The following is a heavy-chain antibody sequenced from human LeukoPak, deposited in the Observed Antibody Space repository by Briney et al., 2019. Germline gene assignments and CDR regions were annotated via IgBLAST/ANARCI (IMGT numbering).Heavy chain of an antibody. V-gene: IGHV4-34*01. CDR3: ARGLVVVVAATRGMDV. Sequence: SDTLSLTCTVSGGSISSYYWSWIRQPPGKGLEWIGEINHSGSTNYNPSLKSRVTISVDTSKNQFSLKLSSVTAADTAVYYCARGLVVVVAATRGMDVWGQGTTVTVSS. D-gene: IGHD2-15*01. J-gene: IGHJ6*02. CDR1: GGSISSYY. CDR2: INHSGST.